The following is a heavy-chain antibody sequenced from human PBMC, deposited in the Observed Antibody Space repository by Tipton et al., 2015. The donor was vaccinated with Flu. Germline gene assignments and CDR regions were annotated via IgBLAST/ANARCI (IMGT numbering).Heavy chain of an antibody. Sequence: SLRLSCAASGFTFSIYSMNWVRQAPGEGLEWISYITSDENTIHYADSAKGRFTISRDNAQNSLYLQMSSLRAEDTAVYYCARSVEWHFDYWGQGSLVTVSS. D-gene: IGHD2-8*01. V-gene: IGHV3-48*04. CDR3: ARSVEWHFDY. J-gene: IGHJ4*02. CDR2: ITSDENTI. CDR1: GFTFSIYS.